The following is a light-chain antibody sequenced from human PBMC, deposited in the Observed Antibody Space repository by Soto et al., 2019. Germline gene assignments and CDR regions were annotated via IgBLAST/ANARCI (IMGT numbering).Light chain of an antibody. J-gene: IGKJ4*01. Sequence: EIVLTQSPATLSLSPGQRATLSCRASQSLNNYLVWYQQKPGRAPRLLIYDASNRAAGIPARFSGSGSGADFTLTIRSLEPEDFEVYYWQQRSLWQLIFGGGAKVDI. CDR3: QQRSLWQLI. V-gene: IGKV3D-11*02. CDR1: QSLNNY. CDR2: DAS.